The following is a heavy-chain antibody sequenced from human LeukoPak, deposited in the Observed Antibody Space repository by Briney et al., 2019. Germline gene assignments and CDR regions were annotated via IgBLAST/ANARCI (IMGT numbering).Heavy chain of an antibody. J-gene: IGHJ5*02. CDR1: GGSISSYY. CDR3: ARRSRWFDP. Sequence: SETLSLTCTVSGGSISSYYWSWIRQPPGKGLEWIGYIYYSGSTNYNPSHKSRVTISVDTSKNQFSPKLSSVTAADTAVYYCARRSRWFDPWGQGTLVTVSS. CDR2: IYYSGST. D-gene: IGHD6-6*01. V-gene: IGHV4-59*01.